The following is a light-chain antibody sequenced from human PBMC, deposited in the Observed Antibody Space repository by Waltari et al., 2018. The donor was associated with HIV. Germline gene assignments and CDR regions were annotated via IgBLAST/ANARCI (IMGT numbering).Light chain of an antibody. CDR3: SSYAGNNNYV. CDR2: EVN. V-gene: IGLV2-8*01. Sequence: QPALTQPPSASGSPGQSVTISSTGTSRDIGTYKYVSWYQQHPGRAPNLLIYEVNRRPSGVPDRFSGSKSANTASLTVSGLQVADEADYYCSSYAGNNNYVFGTGTRVTVL. CDR1: SRDIGTYKY. J-gene: IGLJ1*01.